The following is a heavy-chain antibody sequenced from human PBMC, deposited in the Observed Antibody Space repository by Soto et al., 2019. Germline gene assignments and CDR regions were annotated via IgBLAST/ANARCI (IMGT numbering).Heavy chain of an antibody. CDR2: IWYDGSNK. CDR3: ARYDSGYEHFDY. Sequence: GGYLRLSCAASGFTFSRYGMHWVRQAPGKGLEWVAVIWYDGSNKYYADSVKGRFTISRDNSKNTLYLQMNSLRAEDTAVYYFARYDSGYEHFDYWGRGSLVTVSS. D-gene: IGHD5-12*01. V-gene: IGHV3-33*01. J-gene: IGHJ4*02. CDR1: GFTFSRYG.